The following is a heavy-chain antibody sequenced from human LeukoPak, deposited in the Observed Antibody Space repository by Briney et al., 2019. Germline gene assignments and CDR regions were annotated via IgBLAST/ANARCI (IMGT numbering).Heavy chain of an antibody. D-gene: IGHD4-23*01. CDR1: GGTFSSYA. J-gene: IGHJ3*02. CDR2: IIPILGTA. CDR3: AKKTTVVIDEAFDI. V-gene: IGHV1-69*04. Sequence: SVKVSCKASGGTFSSYAISWVRQAPGQGLEWMGRIIPILGTANYAQKFQGRVTITADKSTSTAYMELSSLRSEDTAVYYCAKKTTVVIDEAFDIWGQGTMVTVSS.